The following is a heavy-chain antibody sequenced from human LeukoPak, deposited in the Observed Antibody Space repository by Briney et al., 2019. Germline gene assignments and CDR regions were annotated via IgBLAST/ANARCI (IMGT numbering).Heavy chain of an antibody. J-gene: IGHJ4*02. V-gene: IGHV4-39*02. CDR2: IHYSGKS. CDR3: ARDEGATRDIDY. CDR1: GGSISSSNFY. Sequence: PSETLSLTCTVSGGSISSSNFYWGWIRQPPGKELEWIGSIHYSGKSYYNPSLKSRVTISVDTSKNQFSLKLRSVTAADTAVYYCARDEGATRDIDYWGQGTLVTVSS. D-gene: IGHD1-26*01.